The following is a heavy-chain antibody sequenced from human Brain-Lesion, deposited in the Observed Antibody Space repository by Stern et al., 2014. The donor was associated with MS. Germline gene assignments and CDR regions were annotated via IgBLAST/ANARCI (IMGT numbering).Heavy chain of an antibody. Sequence: VQLVESGPGLVKPSQTLSLSCTVSGGSISSGGYYWSWIRQPAGKGLEWIGRIFNSGSTSYNPSLHSRVTITTATPKNQVPRSTNSMTAADTAVYYCARGRVVPGFQYYATDVWGQGTTVIVSS. D-gene: IGHD2-2*01. CDR1: GGSISSGGYY. CDR2: IFNSGST. V-gene: IGHV4-61*02. CDR3: ARGRVVPGFQYYATDV. J-gene: IGHJ6*02.